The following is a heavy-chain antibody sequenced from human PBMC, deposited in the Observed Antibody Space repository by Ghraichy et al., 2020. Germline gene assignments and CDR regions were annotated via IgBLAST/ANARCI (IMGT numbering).Heavy chain of an antibody. Sequence: SETLSLTCTVSGGSISSGDYYWSWIRQPPGKGLEWIGYIYYSGSTYYNPSLKSRVTISVDTSKNQFSLKLSSVTAADTAVYYCARDLSSGWYSNWFDPWGQGTLVTVSS. CDR1: GGSISSGDYY. D-gene: IGHD6-19*01. CDR3: ARDLSSGWYSNWFDP. J-gene: IGHJ5*02. CDR2: IYYSGST. V-gene: IGHV4-30-4*01.